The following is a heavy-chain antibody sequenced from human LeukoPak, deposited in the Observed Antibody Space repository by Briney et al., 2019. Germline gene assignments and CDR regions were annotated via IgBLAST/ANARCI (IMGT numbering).Heavy chain of an antibody. CDR2: ISSSSSYI. Sequence: PGGSLRLSCAASGFTFSSYSMNWVRQAPGKGLEWVSSISSSSSYIYYADSVRGRFTISRDNAKNSLYLQMNSLRAEDTAVYYCARFIAAPYYFDYWGRGTLVTVSS. CDR1: GFTFSSYS. CDR3: ARFIAAPYYFDY. J-gene: IGHJ4*02. V-gene: IGHV3-21*01. D-gene: IGHD6-13*01.